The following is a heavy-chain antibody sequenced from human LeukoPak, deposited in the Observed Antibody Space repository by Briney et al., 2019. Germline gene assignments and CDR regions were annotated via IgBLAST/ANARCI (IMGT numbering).Heavy chain of an antibody. CDR2: ITSSSVST. CDR3: ARVIGSYGDSAY. D-gene: IGHD4-17*01. J-gene: IGHJ4*02. Sequence: PGGSLRLSCAASGFSFSKFSMNWVRQAPGKGLEWISYITSSSVSTYYADSVKGRFTISRDNAKNSLYLQMDSLRAEDTAVYYCARVIGSYGDSAYWGQGTLVTVSS. V-gene: IGHV3-48*04. CDR1: GFSFSKFS.